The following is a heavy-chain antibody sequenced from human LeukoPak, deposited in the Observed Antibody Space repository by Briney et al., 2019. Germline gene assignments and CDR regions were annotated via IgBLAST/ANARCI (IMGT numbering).Heavy chain of an antibody. CDR2: ISSSSSYI. CDR3: ARDAYNYDFDY. V-gene: IGHV3-21*01. J-gene: IGHJ4*02. Sequence: GGSLRLSCAASGFTFSSYSMNWVRQAPGKGLEWVSSISSSSSYIFYADSVKGRFTISRDNAKNSLYLQMNSLRAEDTAVYYCARDAYNYDFDYWGQGTLVTVSS. D-gene: IGHD5-24*01. CDR1: GFTFSSYS.